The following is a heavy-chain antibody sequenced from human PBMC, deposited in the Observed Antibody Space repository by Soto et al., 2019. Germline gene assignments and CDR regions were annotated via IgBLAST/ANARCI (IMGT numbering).Heavy chain of an antibody. CDR1: GFTFSNYW. CDR2: INSDGSGT. J-gene: IGHJ6*03. CDR3: ARAPRGPYYYYYYMDV. Sequence: GGSLRLSCAASGFTFSNYWMHWVRQAPGKGLVWVSRINSDGSGTRYADSVKGRFTISRDDAKNTLYLQMSSLRAEDAAVYYCARAPRGPYYYYYYMDVWGKGTTVTVSS. V-gene: IGHV3-74*01.